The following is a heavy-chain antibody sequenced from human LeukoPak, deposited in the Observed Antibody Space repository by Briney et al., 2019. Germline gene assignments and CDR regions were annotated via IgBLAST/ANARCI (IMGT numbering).Heavy chain of an antibody. Sequence: NPSETLSLTCTVSGGSISSSSYYWGWIRQPPGKGLEWIGSIYYSGSTYYNPSLKSRVTISVDTSKNQYSLKLSSVTAADTAVYYCARRWGVPVAQLYYFDFWGQGTLVTVSS. V-gene: IGHV4-39*07. J-gene: IGHJ4*02. D-gene: IGHD2-2*01. CDR1: GGSISSSSYY. CDR3: ARRWGVPVAQLYYFDF. CDR2: IYYSGST.